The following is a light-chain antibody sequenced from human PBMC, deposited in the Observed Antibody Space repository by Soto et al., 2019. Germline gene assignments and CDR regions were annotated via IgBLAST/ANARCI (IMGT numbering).Light chain of an antibody. CDR3: SSYTSSGTLV. CDR2: DVS. V-gene: IGLV2-14*01. CDR1: SSDVGGYDY. Sequence: QSVLTQPASVSGSPGQSITISCTGTSSDVGGYDYVSWYQQPPGKAPKLMIYDVSNWPSGVSNRLYGSKSGNTASLTISGLQAEDEADYYCSSYTSSGTLVFGTGTKVTVL. J-gene: IGLJ1*01.